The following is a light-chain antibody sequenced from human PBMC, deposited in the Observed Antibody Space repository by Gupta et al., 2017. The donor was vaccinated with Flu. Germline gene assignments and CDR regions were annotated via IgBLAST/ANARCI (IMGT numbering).Light chain of an antibody. V-gene: IGKV1-17*02. Sequence: DIQMTQSPSSLSASIGDRVTITCRASQGINKDLVWYQQKPGKAPKRLIYGAFSLQSGVSSRFSGSGSGTEFTLTISDLQPEDVVNYYCRQHNSYPRTFGQGTKLEIK. CDR3: RQHNSYPRT. J-gene: IGKJ2*02. CDR2: GAF. CDR1: QGINKD.